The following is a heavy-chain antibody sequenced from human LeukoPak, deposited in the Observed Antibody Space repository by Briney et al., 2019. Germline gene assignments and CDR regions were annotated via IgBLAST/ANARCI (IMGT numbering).Heavy chain of an antibody. CDR1: GFTFSSYA. CDR2: ISYDGSNK. J-gene: IGHJ4*02. Sequence: GGSLRLSCAASGFTFSSYAMPWVRQAPGKGLEWVAVISYDGSNKYYADSVKGRFTISRDNSKNTLYLQMNSLRAEDTAVYYCARSRGATFSYYYDSSGPYYWGQGTLVTVSS. V-gene: IGHV3-30-3*01. CDR3: ARSRGATFSYYYDSSGPYY. D-gene: IGHD3-22*01.